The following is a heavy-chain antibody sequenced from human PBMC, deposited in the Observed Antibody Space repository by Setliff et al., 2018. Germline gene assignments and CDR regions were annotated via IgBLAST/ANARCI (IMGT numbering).Heavy chain of an antibody. V-gene: IGHV1-8*02. Sequence: ASVKVSCKASGYTFTSYDINWVRQAPGQGLEWMGWINPDSGGTNYAQKFQGRVTMTRNTSISTAYMELSSLRSEDTAVYYCARVTPGSSIVLMAMYYYYYYMDVWGKGTTVTVSS. CDR3: ARVTPGSSIVLMAMYYYYYYMDV. CDR2: INPDSGGT. CDR1: GYTFTSYD. D-gene: IGHD2-8*01. J-gene: IGHJ6*03.